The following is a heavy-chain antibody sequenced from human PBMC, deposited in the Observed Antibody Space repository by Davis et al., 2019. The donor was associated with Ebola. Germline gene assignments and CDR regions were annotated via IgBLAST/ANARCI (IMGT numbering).Heavy chain of an antibody. D-gene: IGHD6-19*01. Sequence: GESLKISCAASGFTFSSYTMNWVRQAPGKGLEWVSAISGSGGSTYYADSIKGRFTISRDNSKNTLYLQMNSLRAEDTAVYYCAKDQYSSGWYGYWGQGTLVTVSS. CDR1: GFTFSSYT. CDR3: AKDQYSSGWYGY. J-gene: IGHJ4*02. CDR2: ISGSGGST. V-gene: IGHV3-23*01.